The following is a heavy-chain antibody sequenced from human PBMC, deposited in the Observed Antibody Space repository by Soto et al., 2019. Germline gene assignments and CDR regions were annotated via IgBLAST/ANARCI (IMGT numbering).Heavy chain of an antibody. V-gene: IGHV3-64D*09. J-gene: IGHJ4*02. D-gene: IGHD3-22*01. Sequence: GGSLRLSCSASGFTFSIYAMHWVRQAPGKELEYVTSISTNGGSTDYADSEKGRFTISRDNSKNTVYLQLSSLRVEDTAIYYCARANRVVVCFGSWGQGAQVTVSS. CDR2: ISTNGGST. CDR1: GFTFSIYA. CDR3: ARANRVVVCFGS.